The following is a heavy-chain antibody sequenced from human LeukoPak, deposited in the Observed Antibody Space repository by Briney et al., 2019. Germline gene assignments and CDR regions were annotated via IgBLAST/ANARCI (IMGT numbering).Heavy chain of an antibody. D-gene: IGHD2-8*01. V-gene: IGHV4-31*03. Sequence: PSQTLSLTCTVSGGSISSGGYYWSWIRQHPGKGLEWIGYIYYSGSTYYNPSLKSRVTTSVDTSKNQFSLKLSSVTAADTAVYYCARDVSSVRNYYYGMDVWGQGTTVTVSS. J-gene: IGHJ6*02. CDR2: IYYSGST. CDR1: GGSISSGGYY. CDR3: ARDVSSVRNYYYGMDV.